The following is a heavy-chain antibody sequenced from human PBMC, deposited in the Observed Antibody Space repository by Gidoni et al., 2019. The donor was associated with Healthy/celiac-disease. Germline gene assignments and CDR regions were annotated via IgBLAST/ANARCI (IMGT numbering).Heavy chain of an antibody. J-gene: IGHJ4*02. D-gene: IGHD3-22*01. CDR1: GFPFSSYS. CDR3: ARGFRGGYYDSSGYVDY. Sequence: EVQLVESGGGLVQPGGSLRLSCAASGFPFSSYSMNWVRQAPGKGLEWVSYISSSSSTRYYADSVKGRFTISRDNAKNSLYLQMNSLRDEDTAVYYCARGFRGGYYDSSGYVDYWGQGTLVTVSS. V-gene: IGHV3-48*02. CDR2: ISSSSSTR.